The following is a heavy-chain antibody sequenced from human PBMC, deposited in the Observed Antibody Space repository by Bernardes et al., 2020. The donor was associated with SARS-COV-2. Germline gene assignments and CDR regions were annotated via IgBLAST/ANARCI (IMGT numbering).Heavy chain of an antibody. CDR1: GGSFSGYY. CDR2: INHSGST. V-gene: IGHV4-34*01. CDR3: ARGRKGGSSSPYYYYMDV. J-gene: IGHJ6*03. Sequence: SNTLYLTCAVYGGSFSGYYWSWIRQPPGKGLEWIGEINHSGSTNYNPSLKSRVTISVDTSKNQFSLKLSSVTAADTAVYYCARGRKGGSSSPYYYYMDVWGKGTTVTVSS. D-gene: IGHD6-6*01.